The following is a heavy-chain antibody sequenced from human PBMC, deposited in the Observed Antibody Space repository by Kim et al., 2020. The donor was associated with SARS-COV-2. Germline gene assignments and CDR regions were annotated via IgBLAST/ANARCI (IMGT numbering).Heavy chain of an antibody. J-gene: IGHJ4*02. Sequence: SETLSLTCTVSGGSISSSSYYWGWIRQPPGKGLEWIGSIYYSVSTYYNPSLKSRVTISVDTSKNQFSLKLSSVTAADTAVYYCASIAVAGTMDYWGQGTLVTVSS. D-gene: IGHD6-19*01. CDR3: ASIAVAGTMDY. V-gene: IGHV4-39*07. CDR2: IYYSVST. CDR1: GGSISSSSYY.